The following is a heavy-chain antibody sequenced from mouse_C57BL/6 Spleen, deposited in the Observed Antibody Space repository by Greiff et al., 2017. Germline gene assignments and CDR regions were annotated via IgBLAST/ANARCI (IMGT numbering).Heavy chain of an antibody. J-gene: IGHJ2*01. CDR2: IYPGDGDT. V-gene: IGHV1-82*01. CDR3: AEGDGNYGGDY. CDR1: GYAFSSSW. Sequence: QVQLQQSGPELVKPGASVKISCKASGYAFSSSWMNWVKQRPGKGLEWIGRIYPGDGDTNYNGQFKGKATLTADKSSSTAYMQLSSLTSEDSAVYFCAEGDGNYGGDYWGQGTTLTVSS. D-gene: IGHD2-1*01.